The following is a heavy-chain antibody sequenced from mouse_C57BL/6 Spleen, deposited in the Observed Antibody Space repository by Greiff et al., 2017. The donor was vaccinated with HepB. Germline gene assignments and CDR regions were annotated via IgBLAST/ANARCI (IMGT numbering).Heavy chain of an antibody. CDR2: IDPEDGET. CDR3: ARRDGSSNYYAMDY. D-gene: IGHD1-1*01. V-gene: IGHV14-2*01. Sequence: EVKLMESGAELVKPGASVKLSCTASGFNIKDYYMHWVKQRTEQGLEWIGRIDPEDGETKYAPKFQGKATITADTSSNTAYLQLSSLTSEDTAVYYCARRDGSSNYYAMDYWGQGTSVTVSS. CDR1: GFNIKDYY. J-gene: IGHJ4*01.